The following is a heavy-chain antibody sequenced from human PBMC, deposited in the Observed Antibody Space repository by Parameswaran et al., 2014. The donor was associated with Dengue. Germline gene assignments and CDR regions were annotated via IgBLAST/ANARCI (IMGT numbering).Heavy chain of an antibody. CDR2: ISSRSTTI. J-gene: IGHJ6*02. V-gene: IGHV3-48*02. CDR3: ARPVRGVIHYGMDV. D-gene: IGHD3-10*01. Sequence: VRQMPGKGLEWVSYISSRSTTIYYADSVKGRFTISRDNAKNSLYLQMNSLRDEDTAVYYCARPVRGVIHYGMDVWGQGTTVTVSS.